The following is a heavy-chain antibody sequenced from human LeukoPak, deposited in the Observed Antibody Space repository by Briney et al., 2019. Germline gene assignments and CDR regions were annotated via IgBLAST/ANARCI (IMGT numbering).Heavy chain of an antibody. CDR2: ISSSGST. Sequence: PSETLSLTCTVSDDSISSGDYYWSWIRQPAGKGLEWIGRISSSGSTNYNPSLKSRVTISVDTSKNQFSLKLSSVTAADTAVYYCAREVCTGNDAFDIWGQGTMVTVSS. CDR3: AREVCTGNDAFDI. CDR1: DDSISSGDYY. J-gene: IGHJ3*02. V-gene: IGHV4-61*02. D-gene: IGHD3-10*01.